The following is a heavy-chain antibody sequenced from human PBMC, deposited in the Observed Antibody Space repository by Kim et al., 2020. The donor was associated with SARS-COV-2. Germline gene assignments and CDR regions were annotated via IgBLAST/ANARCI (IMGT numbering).Heavy chain of an antibody. CDR1: GFTFTSSA. CDR2: IVVGSGNT. V-gene: IGHV1-58*01. Sequence: SVKVSCKASGFTFTSSAVQWVRQARGQRLEWIGWIVVGSGNTNYAQKFQERVTITRDMSTSTAYMELSSLRSEDTAVYYCATDLAGWAFGGVRVYYGMDVWGQGTTVTVSS. CDR3: ATDLAGWAFGGVRVYYGMDV. J-gene: IGHJ6*02. D-gene: IGHD3-16*01.